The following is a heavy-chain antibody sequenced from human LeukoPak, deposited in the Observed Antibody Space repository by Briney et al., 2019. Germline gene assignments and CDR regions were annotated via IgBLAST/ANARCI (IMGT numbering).Heavy chain of an antibody. V-gene: IGHV4-34*01. CDR2: INHSGST. Sequence: PSETLSLTCAVYGGSFSGYYWSWIRQPPGKGLEWIGEINHSGSTNYNPSLKSRVTISVDTSKNQFSLKLSSVTAADTAVYYCASSGELPFFDYWGQGTLVTVSS. CDR1: GGSFSGYY. J-gene: IGHJ4*02. D-gene: IGHD1-26*01. CDR3: ASSGELPFFDY.